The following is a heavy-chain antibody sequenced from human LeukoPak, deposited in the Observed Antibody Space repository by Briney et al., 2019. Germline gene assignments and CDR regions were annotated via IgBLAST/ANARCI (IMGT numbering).Heavy chain of an antibody. J-gene: IGHJ4*02. CDR3: ARGLMMAVAGRGEFHY. D-gene: IGHD6-13*01. CDR2: IYYSGST. Sequence: SETLSLTCTVSGGSISSYYWSWIRQPPGKGLEWIGYIYYSGSTNYNPALKSRVTISVDTSKNQFSLKLSSVTAADTAVYYCARGLMMAVAGRGEFHYWGQGTLVTVSS. CDR1: GGSISSYY. V-gene: IGHV4-59*01.